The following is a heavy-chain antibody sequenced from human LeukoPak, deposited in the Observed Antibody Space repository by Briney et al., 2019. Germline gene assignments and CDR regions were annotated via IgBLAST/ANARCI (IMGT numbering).Heavy chain of an antibody. D-gene: IGHD4-11*01. J-gene: IGHJ5*02. CDR1: GGSISSYY. Sequence: SETLSLTCTVSGGSISSYYWSWIRQPPGKGLEWIGYIYYSGSTNYNPSLKSRVTISVDTSKNQFSLKLSSVTAADTAVYYCARQFSTVTTCWFDPWDQGTLVTVSS. CDR3: ARQFSTVTTCWFDP. CDR2: IYYSGST. V-gene: IGHV4-59*08.